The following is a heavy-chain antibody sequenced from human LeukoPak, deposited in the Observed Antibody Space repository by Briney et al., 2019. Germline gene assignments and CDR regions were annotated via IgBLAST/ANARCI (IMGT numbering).Heavy chain of an antibody. CDR3: ASLGSGSSPIIDFDY. J-gene: IGHJ4*02. CDR2: IDPSGGGT. V-gene: IGHV1-46*01. Sequence: GASVKVSCKASGYTFTNYYMHWVRQAPGQGLEWMGLIDPSGGGTSYAQKFQGRVTMTRDTSTRTVYMELSSLRSEDTAVYYCASLGSGSSPIIDFDYWGQGTLVTVSS. CDR1: GYTFTNYY. D-gene: IGHD3-10*01.